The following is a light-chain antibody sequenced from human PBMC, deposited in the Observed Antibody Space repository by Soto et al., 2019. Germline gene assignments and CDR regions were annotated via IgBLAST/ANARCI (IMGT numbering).Light chain of an antibody. J-gene: IGLJ3*02. Sequence: QSVLTQPPSASGTPGQRVTISCSGSTSNIGNNVVNWYQQRPGTAPKLLISTNNQRPSGVPDRFSGSKSGTSASLTITGLQSDDEADYYCAAWDDSLNGRGMFGGGTKVTVL. CDR3: AAWDDSLNGRGM. CDR1: TSNIGNNV. CDR2: TNN. V-gene: IGLV1-44*01.